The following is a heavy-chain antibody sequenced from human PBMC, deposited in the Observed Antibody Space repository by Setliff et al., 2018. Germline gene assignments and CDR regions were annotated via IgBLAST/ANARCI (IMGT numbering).Heavy chain of an antibody. CDR1: GFTFDDYA. J-gene: IGHJ6*02. D-gene: IGHD3-22*01. V-gene: IGHV3-23*01. CDR2: ISGSGGST. CDR3: AKDSDSSGYYSRYYGMDV. Sequence: GGSLRLSCAASGFTFDDYAMHWVRQAPGKGLEWVSGISGSGGSTYYADSVKGRFTISRDNSKNTLYLQMNSLRAEDTAVYYCAKDSDSSGYYSRYYGMDVWGQGTTVTVSS.